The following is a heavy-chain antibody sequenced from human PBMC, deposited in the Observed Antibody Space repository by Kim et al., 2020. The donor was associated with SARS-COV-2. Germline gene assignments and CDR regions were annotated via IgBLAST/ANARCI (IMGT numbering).Heavy chain of an antibody. Sequence: SETLSLTCAVYGGSFSGYYWSWIRQPPGKGLEWIGEINHSGSTNYNPSLKSRVTISVDTSKNQFSLKLSSVTAADTAVYYCAREGSSGPYYFDYWGQGTLVTVSS. V-gene: IGHV4-34*01. D-gene: IGHD3-22*01. CDR2: INHSGST. CDR1: GGSFSGYY. J-gene: IGHJ4*02. CDR3: AREGSSGPYYFDY.